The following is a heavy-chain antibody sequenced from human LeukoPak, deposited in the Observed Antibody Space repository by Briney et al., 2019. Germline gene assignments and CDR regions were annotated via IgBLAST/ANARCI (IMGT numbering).Heavy chain of an antibody. CDR1: GFTFSSSA. Sequence: GGSLRLSCAASGFTFSSSAMSWVRQAPGKGLEWVSSISSSSSYIYYADSVKGRFTISRDNAKNSLYLQMNSLRAEDTAVYYCARDYQDYYGSGSYSYYYMDVWGKGTTVTVSS. V-gene: IGHV3-21*01. CDR2: ISSSSSYI. J-gene: IGHJ6*03. CDR3: ARDYQDYYGSGSYSYYYMDV. D-gene: IGHD3-10*01.